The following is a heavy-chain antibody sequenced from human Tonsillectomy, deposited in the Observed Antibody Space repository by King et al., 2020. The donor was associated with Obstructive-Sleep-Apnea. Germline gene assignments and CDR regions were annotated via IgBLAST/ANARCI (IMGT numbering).Heavy chain of an antibody. CDR3: ARVEGITHLNGMDV. CDR2: IGTAGDT. Sequence: VQLVESGGGLVQPGGSLRLSCAASGFTFSSYDMHWVRQATGKGLEWVSAIGTAGDTYYPGSVKGRFTISRENAKNSLYLQMNSLRAGDTAVYYCARVEGITHLNGMDVWGQGTTVTVSS. J-gene: IGHJ6*02. D-gene: IGHD3-16*01. CDR1: GFTFSSYD. V-gene: IGHV3-13*01.